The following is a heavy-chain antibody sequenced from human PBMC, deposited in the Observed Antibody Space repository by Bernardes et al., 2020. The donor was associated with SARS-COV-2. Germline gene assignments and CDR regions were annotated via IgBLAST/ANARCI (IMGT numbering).Heavy chain of an antibody. D-gene: IGHD3-10*01. Sequence: MRQALAAYGFTLSRSWMHLVRPSRGTGLMWVSRITTDASTTSYEYSVKGRLTIARDNDKNTMYLQMSSLRAEDTAVYYCTRGGLTRRVTKFDFGGQGTVVTV. CDR2: ITTDASTT. CDR3: TRGGLTRRVTKFDF. CDR1: GFTLSRSW. J-gene: IGHJ4*02. V-gene: IGHV3-74*01.